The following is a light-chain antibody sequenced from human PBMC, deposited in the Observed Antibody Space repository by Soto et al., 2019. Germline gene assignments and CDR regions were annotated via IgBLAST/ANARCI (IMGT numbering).Light chain of an antibody. J-gene: IGLJ2*01. CDR3: SSYTSSSTHVV. V-gene: IGLV2-14*01. CDR1: SGDVGGYIY. CDR2: EVS. Sequence: QSALTQPASVSGSPGQSITISCTGTSGDVGGYIYVSWYQQHPGKAPKLMIYEVSNRPSGVSNLFSGSKSGNTASLTISGLQAEDEADYYCSSYTSSSTHVVCGGGTKLTVL.